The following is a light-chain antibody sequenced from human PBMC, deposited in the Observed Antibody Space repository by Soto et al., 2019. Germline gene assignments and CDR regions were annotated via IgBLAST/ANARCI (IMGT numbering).Light chain of an antibody. V-gene: IGKV1-27*01. Sequence: DIQMTQSPSSLSASVGDRVTITCRASQGISSYLAWYQQRPGKVPKVLIYAASTLHSGVPSRFSGSGSGTDFTLTISNVQPEDVATYYCQNYYSAPETFGQGTKVEIK. CDR3: QNYYSAPET. J-gene: IGKJ1*01. CDR2: AAS. CDR1: QGISSY.